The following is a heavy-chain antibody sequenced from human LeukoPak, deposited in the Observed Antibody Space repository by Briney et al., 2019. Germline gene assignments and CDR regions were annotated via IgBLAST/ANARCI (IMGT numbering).Heavy chain of an antibody. Sequence: GGSLRLSCAASGFTFSSYGMHWVRQAPGKGLEWVAVISYDGSNKYYADSVKGRFTISRDNSKNTLYLQMNSLRAEDTAVYYCAKDYQRIAVAVSWFDPWGQGTLVTVSS. CDR1: GFTFSSYG. D-gene: IGHD6-19*01. CDR2: ISYDGSNK. V-gene: IGHV3-30*18. J-gene: IGHJ5*02. CDR3: AKDYQRIAVAVSWFDP.